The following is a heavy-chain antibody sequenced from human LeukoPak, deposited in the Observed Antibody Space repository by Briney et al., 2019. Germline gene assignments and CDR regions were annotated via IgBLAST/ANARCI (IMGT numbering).Heavy chain of an antibody. J-gene: IGHJ4*02. CDR2: ISSSSSYI. Sequence: PGGSLRLSCAASGFTFSSYSMNSVRQAPGKGLEWVSSISSSSSYIYYADSVKGRFTISRDNAKNSLYLQMNSLRAEDTAVYNCARDGEVVVTAFYFDYWGQGTLVTVSS. D-gene: IGHD2-21*02. CDR3: ARDGEVVVTAFYFDY. V-gene: IGHV3-21*01. CDR1: GFTFSSYS.